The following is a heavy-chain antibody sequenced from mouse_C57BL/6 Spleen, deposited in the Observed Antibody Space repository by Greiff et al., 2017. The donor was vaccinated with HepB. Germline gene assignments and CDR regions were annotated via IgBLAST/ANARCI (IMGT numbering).Heavy chain of an antibody. CDR2: INYDGSST. V-gene: IGHV5-16*01. D-gene: IGHD1-1*01. CDR1: GFTFSDYY. CDR3: ARRGGSSYFDY. J-gene: IGHJ2*01. Sequence: EVMLVESEGGLVQPGSSIKLSCTASGFTFSDYYMAWVRQVPEKGLEWVANINYDGSSTYYLDSLKSRFIISRDNAKNILYLQMSSLKSEDTATYYCARRGGSSYFDYWGQGTTLTVSS.